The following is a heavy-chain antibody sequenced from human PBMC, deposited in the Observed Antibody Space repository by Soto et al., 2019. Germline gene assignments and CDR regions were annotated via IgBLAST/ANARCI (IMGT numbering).Heavy chain of an antibody. CDR1: GFTFSSYA. Sequence: GGSLRLSCAASGFTFSSYAMSWVRQGSGKGLEWVSAISGSGGTTYYADSVKGRFTISRDSSKNTLYLHMNSLRAEDTAVYYCAKESGSTYYYWGQGTLVTVSS. D-gene: IGHD1-26*01. V-gene: IGHV3-23*01. CDR2: ISGSGGTT. J-gene: IGHJ4*02. CDR3: AKESGSTYYY.